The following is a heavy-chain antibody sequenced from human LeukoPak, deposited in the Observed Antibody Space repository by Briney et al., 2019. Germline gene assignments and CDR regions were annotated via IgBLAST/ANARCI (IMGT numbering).Heavy chain of an antibody. CDR1: GYTFTGYY. CDR3: ATGPPPQPYYDFWSGYSAFDY. V-gene: IGHV1-2*02. J-gene: IGHJ4*02. D-gene: IGHD3-3*01. CDR2: INPNSGGT. Sequence: GASVKVSCKAPGYTFTGYYMHWVRQAPGQGLEWMGWINPNSGGTNYAQKFQGRVTMTRDTSISTAYMELSRLRSDDTAVYYCATGPPPQPYYDFWSGYSAFDYWGQGTLVTVSS.